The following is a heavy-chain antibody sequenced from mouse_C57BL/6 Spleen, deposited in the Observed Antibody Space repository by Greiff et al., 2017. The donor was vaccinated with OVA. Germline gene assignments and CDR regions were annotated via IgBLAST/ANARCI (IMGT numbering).Heavy chain of an antibody. CDR2: ISSGGSYT. CDR1: GFTFSSYG. Sequence: EVKLVESGGDLVKPGGSLKLSCAASGFTFSSYGMSWVRQTPDKRLEWVATISSGGSYTYYPDSVKGRFTISRDNAKNTLYLQMSSLKSEDTAMYYCARRYGSRYFDVWGTGTTVTVAS. J-gene: IGHJ1*03. V-gene: IGHV5-6*02. D-gene: IGHD1-1*01. CDR3: ARRYGSRYFDV.